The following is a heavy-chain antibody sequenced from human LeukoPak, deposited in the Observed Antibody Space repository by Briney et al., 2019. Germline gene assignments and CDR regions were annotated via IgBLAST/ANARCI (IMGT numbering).Heavy chain of an antibody. Sequence: GASVKVSCKASGGTFSSYAISWVRQAPGQGLEWMGVINPSGGSTSYAQKFQGRVTMTWDTSTSTVYMELSSLRSEDTAVYYCARWWDDGSGYSYSYGMDVWGQGTTVTVSS. CDR3: ARWWDDGSGYSYSYGMDV. D-gene: IGHD3-22*01. J-gene: IGHJ6*02. CDR2: INPSGGST. V-gene: IGHV1-46*01. CDR1: GGTFSSYA.